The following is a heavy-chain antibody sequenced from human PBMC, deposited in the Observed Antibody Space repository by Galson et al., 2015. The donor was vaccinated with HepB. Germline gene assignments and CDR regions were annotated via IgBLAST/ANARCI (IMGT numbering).Heavy chain of an antibody. CDR1: GGSFSGYY. D-gene: IGHD2-8*01. V-gene: IGHV4-34*01. CDR2: INHSGST. Sequence: SETLSLTCAVYGGSFSGYYWSWIRQPPGKGLEWNGEINHSGSTNYNPSLKSRVTISVDTSKNQFSLKLSSVTAADTAVYYCARVPRRRAVLMVYDRGFDPWGQGTLVTVSS. J-gene: IGHJ5*02. CDR3: ARVPRRRAVLMVYDRGFDP.